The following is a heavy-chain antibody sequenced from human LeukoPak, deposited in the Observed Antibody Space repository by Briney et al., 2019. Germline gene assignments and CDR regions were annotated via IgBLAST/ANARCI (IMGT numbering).Heavy chain of an antibody. D-gene: IGHD6-19*01. V-gene: IGHV1-69*01. Sequence: GSSVKVSCKASGGTFSNYAISWVRQAPGQGLEWMGGIIPIFGTANYAQKFQGRVTITADESTSTAYMELSSLRSEDTAVYYCAREHSSGPYYYYGMDVWGQGTTVTVSS. CDR3: AREHSSGPYYYYGMDV. CDR2: IIPIFGTA. J-gene: IGHJ6*02. CDR1: GGTFSNYA.